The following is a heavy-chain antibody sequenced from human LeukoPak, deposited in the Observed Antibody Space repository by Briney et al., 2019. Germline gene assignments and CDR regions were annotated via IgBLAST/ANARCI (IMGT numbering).Heavy chain of an antibody. J-gene: IGHJ4*02. Sequence: PGGSLRLSCAASGFTFSTYVMSWVRQAPGEGLEWVSTITDTGGSTYYADSVKGRFTISRDNSKNTLYLQMNSLRAEDTAVYFCAKGVVNYYDSSGYWVFDYWGQGTLVTVSS. CDR1: GFTFSTYV. D-gene: IGHD3-22*01. CDR3: AKGVVNYYDSSGYWVFDY. CDR2: ITDTGGST. V-gene: IGHV3-23*01.